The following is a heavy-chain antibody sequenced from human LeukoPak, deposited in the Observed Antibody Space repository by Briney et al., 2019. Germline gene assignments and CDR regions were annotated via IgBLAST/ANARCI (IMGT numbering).Heavy chain of an antibody. CDR2: IYHSGST. V-gene: IGHV4-59*01. J-gene: IGHJ3*02. Sequence: SETLSLTCTVSGGSISSYYWSWIRQPPGKGLEWIGYIYHSGSTNYNPSLKSRVTISVDTSKNQFSLKLNSVTAADTAVYHCARSPPSNGWASDIWGQGTMVTVSS. CDR1: GGSISSYY. CDR3: ARSPPSNGWASDI. D-gene: IGHD2-15*01.